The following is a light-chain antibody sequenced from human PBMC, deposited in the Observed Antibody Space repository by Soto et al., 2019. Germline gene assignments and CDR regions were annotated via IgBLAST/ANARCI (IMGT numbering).Light chain of an antibody. V-gene: IGKV1-39*01. CDR3: QQSYNTPRT. CDR1: HGISTY. CDR2: EAS. J-gene: IGKJ1*01. Sequence: DIQMTQSPSSLSASVGDRVTIACRASHGISTYLNWYQQKPGKAPKVLIYEASSLQSGVPSRFSGSGSGTDFTLTITSLQPEDFATYYCQQSYNTPRTFGQGTKVDIK.